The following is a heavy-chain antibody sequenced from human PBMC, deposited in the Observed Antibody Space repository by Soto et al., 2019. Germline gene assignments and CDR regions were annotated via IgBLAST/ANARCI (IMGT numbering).Heavy chain of an antibody. V-gene: IGHV4-59*08. CDR1: GGSINNYY. Sequence: SATLSLTCAVSGGSINNYYWSWIRQPPGKEFEWIGYIYYSGSTTYSPSLKSRVTISVDTSKNQFSLKLTSVTAADTAVYFCARHGSTATPYYYFDYWGQGVLVTVSS. J-gene: IGHJ4*02. CDR3: ARHGSTATPYYYFDY. D-gene: IGHD6-25*01. CDR2: IYYSGST.